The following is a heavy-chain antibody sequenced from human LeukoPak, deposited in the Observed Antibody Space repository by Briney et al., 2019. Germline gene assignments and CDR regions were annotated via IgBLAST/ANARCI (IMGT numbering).Heavy chain of an antibody. V-gene: IGHV5-51*01. J-gene: IGHJ4*02. CDR1: GYSFTSYC. CDR3: ARLAGDSSGWYDVDY. CDR2: IYPGDSDT. Sequence: GESLKISCKGSGYSFTSYCIGWVRQMPGKGLEWMGIIYPGDSDTRYSPSFQGQVAISADKSISTAYLQWSSLKASDTAMYYCARLAGDSSGWYDVDYWGQGTLVTVSS. D-gene: IGHD6-19*01.